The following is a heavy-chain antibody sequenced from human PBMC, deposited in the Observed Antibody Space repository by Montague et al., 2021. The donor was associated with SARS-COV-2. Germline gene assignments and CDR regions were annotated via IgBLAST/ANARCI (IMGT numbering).Heavy chain of an antibody. CDR2: ICGXXXK. Sequence: PALVKPTQTLTLTGTFSGFSLNTPEVAVGWIRQPPGKALEWLALICGXXXKRYGPSLQSRLTITRDTSKSPVVLTMTNMDPVDTATYFCAHRFAGFFDYWGQGILVTVSS. CDR1: GFSLNTPEVA. V-gene: IGHV2-5*05. J-gene: IGHJ4*02. CDR3: AHRFAGFFDY.